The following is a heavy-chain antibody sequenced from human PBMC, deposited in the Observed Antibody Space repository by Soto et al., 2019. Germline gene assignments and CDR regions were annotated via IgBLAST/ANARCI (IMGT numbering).Heavy chain of an antibody. CDR2: IYDTGST. CDR1: GGSISSYF. D-gene: IGHD3-16*01. CDR3: ARLGISGQTLDY. V-gene: IGHV4-4*07. Sequence: QVQLQESGPGLVKPSETLSLTCTVSGGSISSYFWTWIRQPAGKGLEWVGRIYDTGSTNYNPSLKSRVSMSVDTSKNQFSLKLSSVTAADTAVYYCARLGISGQTLDYWGQGTLVTVSS. J-gene: IGHJ4*02.